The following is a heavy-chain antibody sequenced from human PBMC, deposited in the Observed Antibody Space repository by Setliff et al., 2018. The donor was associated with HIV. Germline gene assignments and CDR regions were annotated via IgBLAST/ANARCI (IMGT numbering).Heavy chain of an antibody. CDR1: GFSLNTRGMC. D-gene: IGHD3-10*01. Sequence: SGPKLVNPTQTLTLTCSFSGFSLNTRGMCVSWIRQPQGKALEWLARIDWDDDKYYSTSLKTRLTISKDTSTNQVALTMTNMDPVDTATYYCARMVRGGLGRNYVVAWCDPWGQGTLVTVSS. CDR2: IDWDDDK. V-gene: IGHV2-70*11. J-gene: IGHJ5*01. CDR3: ARMVRGGLGRNYVVAWCDP.